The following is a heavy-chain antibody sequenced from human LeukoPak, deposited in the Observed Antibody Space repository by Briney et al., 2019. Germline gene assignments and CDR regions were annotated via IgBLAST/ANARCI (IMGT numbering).Heavy chain of an antibody. CDR1: GFTFSSYG. J-gene: IGHJ4*02. D-gene: IGHD2-15*01. V-gene: IGHV3-30*18. CDR2: ISYDGSNK. Sequence: GRSLRLSCAASGFTFSSYGMHWVRQAPGKGLEWVAVISYDGSNKYYADSVKGRFTISRDNSENTLYLQMNSLRAEDTAVYYCAKEYLGYCSGGNCYPLDYWGQGTLVTVSS. CDR3: AKEYLGYCSGGNCYPLDY.